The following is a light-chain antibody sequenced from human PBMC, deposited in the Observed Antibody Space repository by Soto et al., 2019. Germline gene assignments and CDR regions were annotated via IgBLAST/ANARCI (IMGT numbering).Light chain of an antibody. CDR2: EVS. CDR1: SSDVGGYNY. V-gene: IGLV2-14*01. CDR3: SSFTSGSTL. Sequence: QYGMTLPASVSGSTGQSITISCTGTSSDVGGYNYVSWYQQHPGKAPKLMIYEVSNRPSGVSNRFSGSKSGNTASLTISGLQAEDEADYYCSSFTSGSTLFGTGTKVTVL. J-gene: IGLJ1*01.